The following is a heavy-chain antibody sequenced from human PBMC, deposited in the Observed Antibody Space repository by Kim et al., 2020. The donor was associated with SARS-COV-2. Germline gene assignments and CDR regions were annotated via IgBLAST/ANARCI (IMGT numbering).Heavy chain of an antibody. CDR3: ARFSSGWKKTYYFDY. J-gene: IGHJ4*02. CDR1: GFTFSSYS. CDR2: ISSSSSYI. D-gene: IGHD6-19*01. V-gene: IGHV3-21*01. Sequence: GGSLRLSCAASGFTFSSYSMNWVRQAPGKGLEWVSSISSSSSYIYYADSVKGRFTISRDNAKNSLYLQMNSPRAEDTAVYYCARFSSGWKKTYYFDYWGQGTLVTVSS.